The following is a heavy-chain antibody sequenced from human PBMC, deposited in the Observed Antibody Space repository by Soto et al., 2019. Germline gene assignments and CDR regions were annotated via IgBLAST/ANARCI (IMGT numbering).Heavy chain of an antibody. CDR1: GLSLNTSAVG. J-gene: IGHJ3*02. CDR2: IYWDDDK. Sequence: QITLKESGPTLVKPTQTLTLTCTFSGLSLNTSAVGAGWIRQPPGKALEWLALIYWDDDKYYSPSLKSRLTITKDTSKNQVVLTMTNMDPVDTATYYCAHRRHIQFYDAFDIWGQGTMVTVSS. V-gene: IGHV2-5*02. CDR3: AHRRHIQFYDAFDI. D-gene: IGHD2-21*01.